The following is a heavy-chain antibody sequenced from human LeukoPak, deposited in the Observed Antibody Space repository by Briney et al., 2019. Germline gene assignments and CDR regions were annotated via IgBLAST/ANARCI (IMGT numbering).Heavy chain of an antibody. CDR3: AREITYYYGSGGDPYGMDV. Sequence: GGSLRLSCAASGFTFSSYAMHWVRQAPGKGLEWVAVISYDGSNKYYADSVKGRFTISRDNSKNTLYLQMNSLRAEDTAVYYCAREITYYYGSGGDPYGMDVWGQGTTVTVSS. CDR1: GFTFSSYA. CDR2: ISYDGSNK. D-gene: IGHD3-10*01. V-gene: IGHV3-30*14. J-gene: IGHJ6*02.